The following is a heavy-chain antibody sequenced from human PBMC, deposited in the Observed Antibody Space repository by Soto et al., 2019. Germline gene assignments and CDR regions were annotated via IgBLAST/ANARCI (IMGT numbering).Heavy chain of an antibody. CDR2: ISGGGSGA. CDR3: AIDLWWYTH. V-gene: IGHV3-23*01. Sequence: EVQLLESGGGLVQPGGFLRLSCTASGFTFSDHAMTWVRQAPGKGLEWLSGISGGGSGAYYADSVKGRSTVSRANSNNTLFLQMDSLRVEDTAVYYCAIDLWWYTHWGQGTLVTVSS. D-gene: IGHD2-15*01. CDR1: GFTFSDHA. J-gene: IGHJ4*02.